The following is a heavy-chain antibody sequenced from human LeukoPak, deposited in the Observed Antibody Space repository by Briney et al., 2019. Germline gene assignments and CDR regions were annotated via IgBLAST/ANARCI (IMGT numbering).Heavy chain of an antibody. Sequence: ASVKVSCKASGYTFTGYYMHWVRQAPGQGLEWMGWINPNSGGTNYAQKFQGRVTMTRDTSISTAYMELSRLRSDDTAVYYCAHEKGYSGYDITTWGQGTLATVSS. V-gene: IGHV1-2*02. CDR1: GYTFTGYY. D-gene: IGHD5-12*01. CDR3: AHEKGYSGYDITT. J-gene: IGHJ4*02. CDR2: INPNSGGT.